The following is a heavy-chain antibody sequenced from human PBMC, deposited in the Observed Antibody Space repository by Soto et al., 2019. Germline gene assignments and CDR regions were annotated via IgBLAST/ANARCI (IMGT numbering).Heavy chain of an antibody. J-gene: IGHJ4*02. CDR2: IYYSGST. V-gene: IGHV4-39*01. CDR3: ARLAERLSGYSSSWYAKALLD. Sequence: SETLSLTCTVSGGSISSSSYYWGWIRQPPGKGLEWIGSIYYSGSTYYNPYLKSRVTISVDTSKNQFSLKLSSVTAADTAVYYCARLAERLSGYSSSWYAKALLDWGQGTLVTVSS. CDR1: GGSISSSSYY. D-gene: IGHD6-13*01.